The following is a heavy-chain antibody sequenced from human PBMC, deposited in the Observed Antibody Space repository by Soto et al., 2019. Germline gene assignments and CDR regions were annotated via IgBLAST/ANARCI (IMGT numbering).Heavy chain of an antibody. V-gene: IGHV3-74*01. CDR2: INSGGNIT. J-gene: IGHJ6*02. CDR1: GFALSRYW. Sequence: LRLSCTASGFALSRYWMYWVRQAPGKGLVWVSHINSGGNITPYPDSVRGRFTISRDNSKNTLYLDMHSLTTDDTAVYFCARSLWSPYFYYGLDVWGQGTTVTVSS. D-gene: IGHD2-21*01. CDR3: ARSLWSPYFYYGLDV.